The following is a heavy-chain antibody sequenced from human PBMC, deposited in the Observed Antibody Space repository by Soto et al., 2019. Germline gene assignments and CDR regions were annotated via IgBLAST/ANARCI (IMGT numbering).Heavy chain of an antibody. CDR1: GGSISSSSYY. CDR3: KRRGDYDFWRGYDTDY. CDR2: SYYSGST. D-gene: IGHD3-3*01. Sequence: QLQLQESGPGLVKPSETLSLTCTVSGGSISSSSYYWGWIRQPPGKGLEWIGSSYYSGSTYYNPSLKSQVTISVDTSKNQFYLKLSSVTAADTAVYYCKRRGDYDFWRGYDTDYWGQGTLFTVSS. V-gene: IGHV4-39*01. J-gene: IGHJ4*02.